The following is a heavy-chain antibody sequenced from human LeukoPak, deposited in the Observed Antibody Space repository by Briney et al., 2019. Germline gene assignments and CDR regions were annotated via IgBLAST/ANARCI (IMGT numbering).Heavy chain of an antibody. D-gene: IGHD2-2*01. J-gene: IGHJ5*02. CDR3: ATLEYCSSTSCYSGWFDP. V-gene: IGHV5-51*01. Sequence: KFGESLKISCKGSGYSFTSYWIGWVRQMPGKGLEWMGIIYPGDSDTRYSPSFQGQVTISADKSISTAYLQWSSLKASDTAMYYCATLEYCSSTSCYSGWFDPWGQGTLVTVSS. CDR1: GYSFTSYW. CDR2: IYPGDSDT.